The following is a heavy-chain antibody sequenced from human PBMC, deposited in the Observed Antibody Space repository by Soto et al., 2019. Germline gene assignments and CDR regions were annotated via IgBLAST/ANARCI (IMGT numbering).Heavy chain of an antibody. J-gene: IGHJ6*02. CDR2: IYYSGST. V-gene: IGHV4-61*08. CDR3: ARGRFLEWRYYYGMDV. D-gene: IGHD3-3*01. Sequence: SETLSLTCTFSGGSISSGGYYLSWIRQHPGKGLEWIGYIYYSGSTNYNPSLKSRVTISVDTSKNQFSLKLSSVTAADTAVYYCARGRFLEWRYYYGMDVWGQGTTVTVSS. CDR1: GGSISSGGYY.